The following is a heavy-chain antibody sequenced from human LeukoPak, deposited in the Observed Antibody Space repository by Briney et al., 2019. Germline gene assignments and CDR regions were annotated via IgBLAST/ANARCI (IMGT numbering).Heavy chain of an antibody. Sequence: SETLSLTCTVSGGSISSTTYYWAWIRQPPGKGLEWIGSIYKAGNTNYSPSLRSRVFISVDTSKNQFSLKLSSVTAADTAVYYCARDLDTAMVTYWFDPWGQGTLVTVSS. V-gene: IGHV4-39*02. J-gene: IGHJ5*02. CDR2: IYKAGNT. CDR1: GGSISSTTYY. D-gene: IGHD5-18*01. CDR3: ARDLDTAMVTYWFDP.